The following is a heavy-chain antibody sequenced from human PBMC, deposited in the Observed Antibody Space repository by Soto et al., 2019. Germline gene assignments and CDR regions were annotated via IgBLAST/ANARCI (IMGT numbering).Heavy chain of an antibody. CDR3: ARDPPGGSSVYFDY. CDR2: ISGSGGST. D-gene: IGHD1-26*01. J-gene: IGHJ4*02. V-gene: IGHV3-23*01. CDR1: GVTFGSYA. Sequence: PGGSLRLSCAASGVTFGSYAISWVRQAPGKGLEWVSAISGSGGSTYYADSVKGRFTISRDNSKNTLYLQMNSLRAEDTAVYYCARDPPGGSSVYFDYWGQGTLVTV.